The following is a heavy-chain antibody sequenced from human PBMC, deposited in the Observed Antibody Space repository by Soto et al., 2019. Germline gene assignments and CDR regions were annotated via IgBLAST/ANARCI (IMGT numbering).Heavy chain of an antibody. V-gene: IGHV4-59*01. CDR1: GGSISAYH. CDR2: ISSTGSP. D-gene: IGHD1-26*01. Sequence: SETLSLTCTVSGGSISAYHWTWIRQPPGKGLEWVGYISSTGSPNYNPSLKSRVTMSLDTSRNQFSLKVNSVTAADTAVYYCARLGGSFAVPHFDYWGQGTLVTVSS. CDR3: ARLGGSFAVPHFDY. J-gene: IGHJ4*02.